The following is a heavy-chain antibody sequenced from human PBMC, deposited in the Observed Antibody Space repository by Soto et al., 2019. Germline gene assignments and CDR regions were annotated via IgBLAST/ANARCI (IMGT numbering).Heavy chain of an antibody. D-gene: IGHD5-18*01. V-gene: IGHV1-3*01. CDR3: AQLPWKQLWPRAPVVN. CDR1: GYTFTSYA. J-gene: IGHJ4*02. Sequence: ASVEVSCKASGYTFTSYAMHWVRQAPGQRLEWMGWINAGNGNTKYSQKFQGRVTITRDTSASTAYMELSSLRSEDTAVYYCAQLPWKQLWPRAPVVNWGQGTPVTVSS. CDR2: INAGNGNT.